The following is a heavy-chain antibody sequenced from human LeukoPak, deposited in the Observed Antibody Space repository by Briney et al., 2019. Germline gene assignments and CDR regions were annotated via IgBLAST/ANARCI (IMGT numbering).Heavy chain of an antibody. CDR2: INPGGGGT. CDR1: GYTFTRYS. Sequence: ASVKVSCKASGYTFTRYSMHWVRQAPGQGLEWMGIINPGGGGTSYAQNFQDRVTMTRDTSTSTVYMELSSLRSDDTAVYYCARAEGVVVAAHIDVWGKGTTVTVSS. V-gene: IGHV1-46*01. CDR3: ARAEGVVVAAHIDV. J-gene: IGHJ6*03. D-gene: IGHD2-15*01.